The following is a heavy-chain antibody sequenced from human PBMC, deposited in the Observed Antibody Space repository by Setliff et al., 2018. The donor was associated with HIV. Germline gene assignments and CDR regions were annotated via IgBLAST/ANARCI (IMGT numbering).Heavy chain of an antibody. CDR2: IFYSGST. D-gene: IGHD3-10*01. Sequence: PSETLSLTCTVSGGSVSTGNHYWNWIRLPPGKGLEWIGYIFYSGSTNYNPSLKSRVTISVDTSKNQFSLRLNSVTAADTAIYYCTRRGADSYYPRPLDVWGKGTTVTVSS. J-gene: IGHJ6*04. CDR3: TRRGADSYYPRPLDV. V-gene: IGHV4-61*01. CDR1: GGSVSTGNHY.